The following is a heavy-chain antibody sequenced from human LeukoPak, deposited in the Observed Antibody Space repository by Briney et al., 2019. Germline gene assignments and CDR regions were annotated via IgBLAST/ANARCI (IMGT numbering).Heavy chain of an antibody. Sequence: VASVKVSCKASGGTFSSYAISWVRQAPGQGLEWMGRIIPILGIANYAQKFQGRVTITADKSTSTAYMELSSLRSEDTAVYYCARDENRGYSSGWYAYWGQGTLVTVSS. D-gene: IGHD6-19*01. CDR3: ARDENRGYSSGWYAY. CDR2: IIPILGIA. CDR1: GGTFSSYA. V-gene: IGHV1-69*04. J-gene: IGHJ4*02.